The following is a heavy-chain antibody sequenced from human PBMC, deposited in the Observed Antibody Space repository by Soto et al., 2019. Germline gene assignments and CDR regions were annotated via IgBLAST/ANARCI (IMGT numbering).Heavy chain of an antibody. D-gene: IGHD1-26*01. CDR1: GFTFTNAW. Sequence: EVQLVESGGGLVKPGGPLRLSCAASGFTFTNAWMSWVGQAPGTGPDWVGSIQSKADGGTADYAAPVKGRFTISRDDSKNTLYLQMNSLKTEDTAVYYCATRPTFSYVGPEKYLQHWGQGTLVTVSS. V-gene: IGHV3-15*01. CDR2: IQSKADGGTA. J-gene: IGHJ1*01. CDR3: ATRPTFSYVGPEKYLQH.